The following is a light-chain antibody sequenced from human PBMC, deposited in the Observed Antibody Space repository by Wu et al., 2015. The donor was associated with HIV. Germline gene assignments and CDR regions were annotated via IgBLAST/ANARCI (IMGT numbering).Light chain of an antibody. Sequence: EIVMTQSPGTLSVSPGEGVTLSCRASQSVSINLAWYQVKGGQAPRLLIYGASTRAPDVPARFSGSGSGTEFTLTISDMESEDFAVYYCQHYNQWPPWTFGQGTEGGNQT. CDR3: QHYNQWPPWT. V-gene: IGKV3-15*01. J-gene: IGKJ1*01. CDR1: QSVSIN. CDR2: GAS.